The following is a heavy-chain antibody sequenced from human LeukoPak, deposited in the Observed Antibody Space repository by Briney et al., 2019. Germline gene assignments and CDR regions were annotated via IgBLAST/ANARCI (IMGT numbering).Heavy chain of an antibody. CDR3: ARGAVTSNAFDI. Sequence: GRSLRLSCAASGFTLSSYAMHWVRQAPGKGLEWVAVISYDGSNKYYADSVKGRFTISRDNSKNTLYLQMNSLRAEDTAVYYCARGAVTSNAFDIWGQGTMVTVSS. D-gene: IGHD4-17*01. V-gene: IGHV3-30-3*01. J-gene: IGHJ3*02. CDR1: GFTLSSYA. CDR2: ISYDGSNK.